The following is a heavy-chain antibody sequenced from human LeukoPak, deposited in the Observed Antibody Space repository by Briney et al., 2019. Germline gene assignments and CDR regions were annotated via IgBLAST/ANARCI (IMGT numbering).Heavy chain of an antibody. CDR3: AKDSNYYPVGVYY. CDR2: IGGSGGST. V-gene: IGHV3-23*01. Sequence: PGGSLRLSCAASGFTFTSYAMSWVRQAPGKGLEWVSAIGGSGGSTYYADSVKGRFTISRDNSKRTLYLQMDSLRAEDTAIYYCAKDSNYYPVGVYYWGQGTLVTVSS. CDR1: GFTFTSYA. J-gene: IGHJ4*02. D-gene: IGHD4-11*01.